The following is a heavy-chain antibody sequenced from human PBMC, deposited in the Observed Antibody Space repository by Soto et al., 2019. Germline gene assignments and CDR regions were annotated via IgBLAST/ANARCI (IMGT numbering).Heavy chain of an antibody. CDR1: GGSFSGYY. CDR2: INHSGST. D-gene: IGHD3-10*01. CDR3: ATRRGYYGSGSYYRRWYYFDY. J-gene: IGHJ4*02. Sequence: SETLSLTCAVYGGSFSGYYWSWIRQPPGKGLEWIGEINHSGSTNYNPSLKSRVTISVDTSKNQFSLKLSSVTAADTAVYYCATRRGYYGSGSYYRRWYYFDYWGQGTL. V-gene: IGHV4-34*01.